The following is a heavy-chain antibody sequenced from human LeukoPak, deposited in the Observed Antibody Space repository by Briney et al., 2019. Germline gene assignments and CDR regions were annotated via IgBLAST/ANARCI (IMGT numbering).Heavy chain of an antibody. CDR1: GGSISSGDYY. J-gene: IGHJ2*01. Sequence: SQTLSLTCTVSGGSISSGDYYWSWIRQPPGKGLEWIGYISHSGSTYYHPSLKSRVTISVDRSKNQFSLKLISVTAADTAVYYCARYSSTWPYWYLDLWGRGTLVTVSS. D-gene: IGHD6-13*01. CDR3: ARYSSTWPYWYLDL. V-gene: IGHV4-30-2*01. CDR2: ISHSGST.